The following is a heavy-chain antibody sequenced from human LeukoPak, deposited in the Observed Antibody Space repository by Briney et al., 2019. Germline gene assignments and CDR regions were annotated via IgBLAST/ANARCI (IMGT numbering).Heavy chain of an antibody. CDR1: GFSIRNYN. CDR3: ARSLYDSSWGLTRSVLDI. Sequence: GGSLRLSCAASGFSIRNYNMDWVRQAPGKGLEWVSYIRYNSATIQYADFVKGRFTISRDNARNSVYLQMNSLTAEDTALYFCARSLYDSSWGLTRSVLDIWGRGTLVTVSS. J-gene: IGHJ3*02. V-gene: IGHV3-48*01. D-gene: IGHD3-22*01. CDR2: IRYNSATI.